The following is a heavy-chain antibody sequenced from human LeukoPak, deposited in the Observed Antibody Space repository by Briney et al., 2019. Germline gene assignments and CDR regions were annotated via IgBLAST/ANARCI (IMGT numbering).Heavy chain of an antibody. J-gene: IGHJ4*02. D-gene: IGHD5-18*01. CDR3: ARAPDTAMVPLFDY. V-gene: IGHV4-59*01. CDR1: GGSISSYY. Sequence: SETLSLTCTVSGGSISSYYWSWIRQPPGKGLEWIGYIYYSGSTNYNPSLKSRVTISVDTSKNQFSLKLSSVTAADTAVYYCARAPDTAMVPLFDYWGQGTLVTVSS. CDR2: IYYSGST.